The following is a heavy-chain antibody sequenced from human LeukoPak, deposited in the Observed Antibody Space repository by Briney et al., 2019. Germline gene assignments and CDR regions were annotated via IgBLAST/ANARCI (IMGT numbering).Heavy chain of an antibody. D-gene: IGHD2-21*02. CDR2: IKQDGSEK. J-gene: IGHJ3*02. CDR1: GFTFSSYW. CDR3: ARVYYCGGDCYPPGGFDI. V-gene: IGHV3-7*01. Sequence: GGSLRLSCAASGFTFSSYWMSWVRQAPGKGLEWVANIKQDGSEKYYVDSVKGRFTISRDNAKNSLYLQMNSLRAEDTAVYYCARVYYCGGDCYPPGGFDIWGQGTMVTVSS.